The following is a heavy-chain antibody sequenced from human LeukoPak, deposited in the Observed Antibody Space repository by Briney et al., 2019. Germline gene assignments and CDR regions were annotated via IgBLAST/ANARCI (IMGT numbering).Heavy chain of an antibody. V-gene: IGHV3-20*04. CDR2: INWNGGST. CDR3: ARVYGIRFLEWLGYMDV. D-gene: IGHD3-3*01. J-gene: IGHJ6*03. Sequence: PGGSLRLSCEASGFTFDDYGMNWVRQVPGKGLEWVSGINWNGGSTGYADSVKGRFTISRDNAKNSLDLQMNSLRAEDTALYYCARVYGIRFLEWLGYMDVWGKGTTVTVSS. CDR1: GFTFDDYG.